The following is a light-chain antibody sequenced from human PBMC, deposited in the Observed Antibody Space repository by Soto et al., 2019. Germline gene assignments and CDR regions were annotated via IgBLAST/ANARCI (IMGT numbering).Light chain of an antibody. J-gene: IGLJ1*01. CDR2: EVV. V-gene: IGLV2-8*01. CDR1: KNDIGVYDF. CDR3: KSYDGSNIYV. Sequence: QSVMTQPPSAPGSPGQSVTISCTGTKNDIGVYDFVSWYQHHPGKAPRLIIYEVVQRPSGVPDRFSGSKSGNTASLTVSGLQAADEGDYFCKSYDGSNIYVFGSGNKVTVL.